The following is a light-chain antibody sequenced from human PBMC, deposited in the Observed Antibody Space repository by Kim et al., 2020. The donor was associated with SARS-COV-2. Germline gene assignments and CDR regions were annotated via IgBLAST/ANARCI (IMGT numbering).Light chain of an antibody. Sequence: GQSVTISCTGTRSDCGSYNLDSWYQQHPGKAPKLMIYEGSKRPSGVSNRFSGSKSGNTASLTISGLQAEDEADYYCCSYAGSSTYVFGTGTKVTVL. CDR3: CSYAGSSTYV. V-gene: IGLV2-23*01. J-gene: IGLJ1*01. CDR2: EGS. CDR1: RSDCGSYNL.